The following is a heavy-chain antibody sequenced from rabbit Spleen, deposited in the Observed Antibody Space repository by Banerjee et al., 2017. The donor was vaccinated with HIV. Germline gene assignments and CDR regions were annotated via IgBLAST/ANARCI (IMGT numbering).Heavy chain of an antibody. Sequence: QSLQESGGDLVQPEGSLALTCKASGFSFSSSDYMCWVRQAPGKGLEWIGCIDIGNGATDYANWAKGRFTISKTSSTTVSLQMTSLTAADTATYFCAKSYVNYVGHGYGDLWGPGTLVTV. D-gene: IGHD6-1*01. CDR3: AKSYVNYVGHGYGDL. CDR2: IDIGNGAT. J-gene: IGHJ4*01. CDR1: GFSFSSSDY. V-gene: IGHV1S40*01.